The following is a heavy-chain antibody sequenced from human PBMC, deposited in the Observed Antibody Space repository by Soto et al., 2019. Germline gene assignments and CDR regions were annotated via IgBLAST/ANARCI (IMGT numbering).Heavy chain of an antibody. Sequence: SETLSLTCAVSGGSISSYYWSWIRQHPGKGLEWIGYIYYSGSTYYNPSLKSRVTISVDTSKNQFSLKLSSVTAADTAVYYCARGGIAAAAPPDYWGQGTLVTVSS. CDR3: ARGGIAAAAPPDY. J-gene: IGHJ4*02. CDR1: GGSISSYY. V-gene: IGHV4-31*11. D-gene: IGHD6-13*01. CDR2: IYYSGST.